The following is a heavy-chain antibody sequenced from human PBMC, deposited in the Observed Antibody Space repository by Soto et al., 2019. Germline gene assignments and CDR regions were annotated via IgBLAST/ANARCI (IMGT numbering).Heavy chain of an antibody. V-gene: IGHV3-33*01. CDR1: GFTFSSYG. CDR2: IWYDGSNK. J-gene: IGHJ6*02. CDR3: ARDTARAMVRIYDGMDV. D-gene: IGHD3-10*01. Sequence: QVQLVESGGGVVQPGRSLRLSCAASGFTFSSYGMHWVRQAPGKGLEWVAVIWYDGSNKYYADSVKGRFTISRDNSKNXXYLQMNSLRAEDTAVYYCARDTARAMVRIYDGMDVWGQGTTVTVSS.